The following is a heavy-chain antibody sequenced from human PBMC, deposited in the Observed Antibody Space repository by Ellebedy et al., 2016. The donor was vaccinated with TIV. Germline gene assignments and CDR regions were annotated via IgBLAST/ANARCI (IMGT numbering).Heavy chain of an antibody. Sequence: GESLKISCAASGLTFSSHAMSWVRQAPGKGLEWVSSISGSGDNTYYADSVKGRFTISRDNSKNTLSLQMNSLRAEGTAVYYCARDPVGVGPAFDIWGQGTIVTVSS. D-gene: IGHD4-23*01. CDR3: ARDPVGVGPAFDI. CDR1: GLTFSSHA. V-gene: IGHV3-23*01. CDR2: ISGSGDNT. J-gene: IGHJ3*02.